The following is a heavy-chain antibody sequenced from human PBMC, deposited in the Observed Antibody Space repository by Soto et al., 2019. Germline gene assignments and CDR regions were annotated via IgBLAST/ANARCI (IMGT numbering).Heavy chain of an antibody. V-gene: IGHV4-39*01. CDR1: GCSPGSSSYY. CDR2: IYYSGNT. J-gene: IGHJ4*02. Sequence: HXEALGLTCAVSGCSPGSSSYYWGWIRQSPGKGLEWIGNIYYSGNTFYNPSLKSRVTISVDTSKNQFYLHLSSVTAADTAIFYCASIAAPGTTHFDFWGQGTLVTVSS. CDR3: ASIAAPGTTHFDF. D-gene: IGHD2-21*01.